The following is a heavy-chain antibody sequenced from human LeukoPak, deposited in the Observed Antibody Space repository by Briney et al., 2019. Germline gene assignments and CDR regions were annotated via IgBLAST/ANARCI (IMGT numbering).Heavy chain of an antibody. D-gene: IGHD3-22*01. V-gene: IGHV3-30-3*01. Sequence: GRSLRLSCAASGFTFSSYAMHWVRQAPGKGLEWVAVISYDGSNKYYADSVKGRFTIPRDNSKNTLHLQMNSLRAEDTAVYYCAREGDSSGYCLDYWGQGTLVTVSS. CDR1: GFTFSSYA. CDR2: ISYDGSNK. CDR3: AREGDSSGYCLDY. J-gene: IGHJ4*02.